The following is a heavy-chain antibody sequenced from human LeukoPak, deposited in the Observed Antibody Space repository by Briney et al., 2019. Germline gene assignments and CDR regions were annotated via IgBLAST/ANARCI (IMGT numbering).Heavy chain of an antibody. D-gene: IGHD4-17*01. V-gene: IGHV6-1*01. CDR2: TYYRSNWFD. CDR1: GDSVSINSAA. CDR3: ARVREFYGDFDY. J-gene: IGHJ4*02. Sequence: SPTLSLTFAFSGDSVSINSAAWHWVRQSPSRGLEWLGRTYYRSNWFDDYAVSVKSRMTINPDTSKNQFSLQLSSVTPEDTAVYFCARVREFYGDFDYWGQGTLVTVSS.